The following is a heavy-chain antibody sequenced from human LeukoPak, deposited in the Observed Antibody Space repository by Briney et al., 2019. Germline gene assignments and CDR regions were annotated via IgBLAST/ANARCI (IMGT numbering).Heavy chain of an antibody. CDR2: IKGDGSEK. CDR1: GFTFENYW. V-gene: IGHV3-7*01. Sequence: GGSLRLSCAASGFTFENYWMTWVRQAPGKGLEWVATIKGDGSEKFHVDSVKGRITISRDNANNSLSLQMNSLRVEDTAVYYCARDRSYYGDAFDVWGQGTMVTVSS. D-gene: IGHD1-26*01. CDR3: ARDRSYYGDAFDV. J-gene: IGHJ3*01.